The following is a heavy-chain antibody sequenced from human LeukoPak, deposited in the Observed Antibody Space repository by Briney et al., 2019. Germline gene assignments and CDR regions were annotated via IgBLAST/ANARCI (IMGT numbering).Heavy chain of an antibody. J-gene: IGHJ4*02. CDR1: GFTFSSYS. D-gene: IGHD1-26*01. CDR3: ARVLGVFAYSGSYDY. CDR2: ISSSSSYI. V-gene: IGHV3-21*01. Sequence: GGSLRLSCAASGFTFSSYSMNWVRQAPGKGLEWVSSISSSSSYIYYADSVKGRFTISRDNAKNSLYLQMNSLRAEDTAVYYCARVLGVFAYSGSYDYWGQGTLVTVSS.